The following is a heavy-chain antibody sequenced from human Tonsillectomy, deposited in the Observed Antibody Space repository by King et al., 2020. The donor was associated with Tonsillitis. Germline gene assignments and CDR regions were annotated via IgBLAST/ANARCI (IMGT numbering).Heavy chain of an antibody. CDR2: ISGSGGST. CDR1: GFTFSSYA. J-gene: IGHJ3*02. V-gene: IGHV3-23*04. Sequence: VQLVESGGGLVQPGGSLRLSCAASGFTFSSYAMSWVRQAPGKGLEWVSAISGSGGSTYYADSVKGRFTISRDNSKNTLYLQMNSLRAEDTAVYYCAKDFYDGRGYSGTDAFDIWGQGTMVTVSS. D-gene: IGHD3-22*01. CDR3: AKDFYDGRGYSGTDAFDI.